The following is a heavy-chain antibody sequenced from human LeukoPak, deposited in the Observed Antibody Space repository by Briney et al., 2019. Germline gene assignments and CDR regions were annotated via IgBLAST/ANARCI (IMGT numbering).Heavy chain of an antibody. CDR3: ASTISNYGMDV. D-gene: IGHD2-2*01. CDR1: GFTFSSYG. J-gene: IGHJ6*02. CDR2: IWYDGSNK. V-gene: IGHV3-33*01. Sequence: GGSLRLSCAASGFTFSSYGMHWVRQAPGKGLEWVAVIWYDGSNKYYADSVKGLFTISRDNSKNTLYLQMNSLRAEDTAVYYCASTISNYGMDVWGQGTTVTVSS.